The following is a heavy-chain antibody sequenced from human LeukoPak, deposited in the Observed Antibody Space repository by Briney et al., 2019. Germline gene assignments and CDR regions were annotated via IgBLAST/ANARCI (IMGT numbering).Heavy chain of an antibody. CDR1: GGSISSGGYS. CDR3: ARDRPATENWYLDL. J-gene: IGHJ2*01. CDR2: IYYSGST. V-gene: IGHV4-30-4*07. Sequence: SETLSLTCAVSGGSISSGGYSWSWIRQPPGKGLEWIGYIYYSGSTYYNPSLKSRVTISVDTSKNQFSLKLSSVTAADTAVYYCARDRPATENWYLDLWGRGTLVTVSS. D-gene: IGHD1-26*01.